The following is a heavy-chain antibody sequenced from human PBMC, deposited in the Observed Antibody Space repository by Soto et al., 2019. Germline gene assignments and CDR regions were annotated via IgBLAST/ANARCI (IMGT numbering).Heavy chain of an antibody. Sequence: EVQLVESGGGLVQPGRSLRLSCGASGCTFDDYAMHWVRQAPGKGLEWVSGISWNSGSIGYADSVKGRFTISRDNAKNPLYLQMNRLRAEDTALYYCAKGRTVTTFGAFDYWGQGTLVTVSS. J-gene: IGHJ4*02. CDR2: ISWNSGSI. V-gene: IGHV3-9*01. CDR3: AKGRTVTTFGAFDY. D-gene: IGHD4-17*01. CDR1: GCTFDDYA.